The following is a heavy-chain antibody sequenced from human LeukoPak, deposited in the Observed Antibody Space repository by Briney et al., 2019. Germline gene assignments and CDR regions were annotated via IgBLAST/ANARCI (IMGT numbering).Heavy chain of an antibody. J-gene: IGHJ6*03. CDR2: ISSSSSYI. CDR3: AKAGYCSSTSCYYYYYMDV. Sequence: GGSLRLSCAASGFTFSSYSMNWVRQAPGKGLEWVSSISSSSSYIYYADSVKGRFTISRDNAKNSLYVQMNSLRAEDTAVYYCAKAGYCSSTSCYYYYYMDVWGKGTTVTVSS. D-gene: IGHD2-2*01. V-gene: IGHV3-21*04. CDR1: GFTFSSYS.